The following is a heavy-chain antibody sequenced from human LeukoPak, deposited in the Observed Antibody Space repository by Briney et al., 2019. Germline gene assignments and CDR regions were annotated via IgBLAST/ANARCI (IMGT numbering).Heavy chain of an antibody. J-gene: IGHJ4*02. V-gene: IGHV3-48*03. CDR2: ISATGNTI. CDR3: AREDLVGAIDY. CDR1: GFSFDSYE. Sequence: GGSLGLSCVVSGFSFDSYEMDWVRQAPGKGLEWLSYISATGNTIYDADSVKGRFTISRDNAKNSLYLQMNSLRVEDTATYYCAREDLVGAIDYWGQGTLVTVSS. D-gene: IGHD1-26*01.